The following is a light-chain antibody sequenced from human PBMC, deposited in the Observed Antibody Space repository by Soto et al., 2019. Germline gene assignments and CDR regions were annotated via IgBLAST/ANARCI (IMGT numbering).Light chain of an antibody. CDR3: QQYGSPLWT. CDR2: GES. Sequence: EIVLTQSTGTLSLSPGDRATLSCRASQSVTGTYLAWYQHKPGQAPRLLIYGESIRATGIPDRFSGSGSGTDFTLTISRLEPEDFAVYYCQQYGSPLWTFGQGTKVEI. V-gene: IGKV3-20*01. J-gene: IGKJ1*01. CDR1: QSVTGTY.